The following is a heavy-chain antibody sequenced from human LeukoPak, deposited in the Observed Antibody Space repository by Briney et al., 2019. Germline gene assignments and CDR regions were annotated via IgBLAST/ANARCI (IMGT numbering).Heavy chain of an antibody. CDR1: GFTFSSYS. V-gene: IGHV3-21*01. D-gene: IGHD3-22*01. J-gene: IGHJ4*02. CDR3: ARDSNYYSGSGYYVYFDY. CDR2: ISSSSSYI. Sequence: GGSLRLSCAASGFTFSSYSMNWVRQAPGKGLEWVSSISSSSSYIYYADSVKGRFTISRDNAKNSLYLQMNSLRAEDTAVYYCARDSNYYSGSGYYVYFDYWGQGTLVTVSS.